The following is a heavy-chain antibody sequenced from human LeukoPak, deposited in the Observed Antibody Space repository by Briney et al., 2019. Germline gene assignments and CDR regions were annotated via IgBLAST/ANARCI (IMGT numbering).Heavy chain of an antibody. D-gene: IGHD2-2*01. V-gene: IGHV1-2*06. CDR1: GYTFTSYD. CDR2: INPNSGGT. CDR3: ARDGWVVKTDY. Sequence: ASVKVSCKASGYTFTSYDINWVRQATGQGLEWMGRINPNSGGTNYAQKFQGRVTMTRDTSISTAYMELSRLRSDDTAAYYCARDGWVVKTDYWGQGTLVTVSS. J-gene: IGHJ4*02.